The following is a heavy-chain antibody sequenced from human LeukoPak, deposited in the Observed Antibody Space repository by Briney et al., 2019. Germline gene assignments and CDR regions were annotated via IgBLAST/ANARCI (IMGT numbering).Heavy chain of an antibody. D-gene: IGHD3-22*01. CDR2: TYDDGDNR. V-gene: IGHV3-33*01. CDR1: GFSFNTYG. CDR3: ATASGYYYSH. Sequence: GGSLRLSCTASGFSFNTYGMHWVRQVPGKGLEWLAVTYDDGDNRYYADSVKARFTISRDNGRKTIYLQMNNLRDEDTAVYYCATASGYYYSHWGQGILVTVSS. J-gene: IGHJ4*02.